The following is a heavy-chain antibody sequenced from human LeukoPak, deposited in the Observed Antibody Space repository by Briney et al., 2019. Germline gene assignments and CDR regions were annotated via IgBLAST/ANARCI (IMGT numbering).Heavy chain of an antibody. D-gene: IGHD3-22*01. J-gene: IGHJ5*02. V-gene: IGHV4-38-2*02. Sequence: PSETLSLTCTVSGYSINIGYYWGWIRQPPGKGLEWIGSIYHSGSTYYNPSLKSRVTISVDTSKNQFSLKLSSVTAAGTAVYYCARTPNSYDPRGNWFDPWGQGTLVTVSS. CDR3: ARTPNSYDPRGNWFDP. CDR2: IYHSGST. CDR1: GYSINIGYY.